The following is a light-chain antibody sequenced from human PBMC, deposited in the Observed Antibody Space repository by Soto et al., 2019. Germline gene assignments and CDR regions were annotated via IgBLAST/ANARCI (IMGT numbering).Light chain of an antibody. V-gene: IGKV1-17*01. CDR2: AAS. CDR1: QGIRND. J-gene: IGKJ5*01. Sequence: DIQMTQSPSSLSASVGDRVTITCRSSQGIRNDLGWYQQKPGKAPKRLIYAASSLQSGVPSRFSGSGSGTEFTLTIRSLQPDDFATYYCQQYNSYSSITFGQGTRREIK. CDR3: QQYNSYSSIT.